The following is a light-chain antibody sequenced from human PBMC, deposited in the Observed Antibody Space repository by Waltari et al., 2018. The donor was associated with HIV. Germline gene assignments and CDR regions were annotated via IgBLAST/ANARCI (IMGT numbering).Light chain of an antibody. CDR2: GAS. V-gene: IGKV3-20*01. Sequence: EIVLTQSPGTLSLSPGERATLSCRASQSVSSRSLAWYQQRPGQAPKLLISGASSRATGIPDRFSGSGSGTDFTLTISRLESEDFAVYYCQQYGTSPRTFGQGTKVEIK. CDR3: QQYGTSPRT. CDR1: QSVSSRS. J-gene: IGKJ1*01.